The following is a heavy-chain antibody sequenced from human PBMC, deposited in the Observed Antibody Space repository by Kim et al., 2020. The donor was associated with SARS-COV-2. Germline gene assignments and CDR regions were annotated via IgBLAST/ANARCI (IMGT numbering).Heavy chain of an antibody. CDR1: GGSISSSSYY. J-gene: IGHJ3*02. CDR2: IYYSGST. CDR3: ARHFRGYFLGGITMVRAPRGAFDI. D-gene: IGHD3-10*01. Sequence: SETLSLTCTVSGGSISSSSYYWGWIRQPPGKGLEWIGSIYYSGSTYYNPSLKSRVTISVDTSKNQFSLKLSSVTAADTAVYYCARHFRGYFLGGITMVRAPRGAFDIWGQGTMVTVSS. V-gene: IGHV4-39*01.